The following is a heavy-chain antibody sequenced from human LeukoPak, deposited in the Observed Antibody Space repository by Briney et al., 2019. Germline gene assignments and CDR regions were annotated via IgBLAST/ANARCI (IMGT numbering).Heavy chain of an antibody. CDR2: INGGSSLI. J-gene: IGHJ5*02. D-gene: IGHD3-22*01. V-gene: IGHV3-48*04. CDR1: GFTFSTYP. CDR3: ARDLGQYYDTSDNWFDP. Sequence: GSLRLSCTASGFTFSTYPMNWVRQAPGKGLEWISYINGGSSLIHYADSVKGRFTISRDNAKNTLNLQMNSLRAEDTAVYYCARDLGQYYDTSDNWFDPWGQGTLVTVS.